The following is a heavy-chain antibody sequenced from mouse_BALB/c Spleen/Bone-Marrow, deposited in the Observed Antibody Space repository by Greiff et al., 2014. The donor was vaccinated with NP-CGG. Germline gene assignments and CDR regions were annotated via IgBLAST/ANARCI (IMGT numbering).Heavy chain of an antibody. CDR1: GFTFSDYY. CDR2: ISDGGGYT. D-gene: IGHD2-10*02. CDR3: ARSGERYGAMDY. V-gene: IGHV5-4*02. J-gene: IGHJ4*01. Sequence: VQLKESGGGLVKPGGSLKLSCAASGFTFSDYYMYWVRQTPEKRLEWVATISDGGGYTYYSDSVWGRFTISRDNAKNNLCLQMSSLKSEDTAMYYCARSGERYGAMDYWGQGTSVTVFS.